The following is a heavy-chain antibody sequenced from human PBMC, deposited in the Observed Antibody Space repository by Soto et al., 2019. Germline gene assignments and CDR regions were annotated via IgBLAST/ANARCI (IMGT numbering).Heavy chain of an antibody. CDR3: ARDRDYGGNSRGYYYYYGMEV. D-gene: IGHD4-17*01. J-gene: IGHJ6*02. CDR2: IIPIFGTA. CDR1: GGTFSSYA. V-gene: IGHV1-69*13. Sequence: SVKVSCKAFGGTFSSYAISRVPQAPRQGLEWIGGIIPIFGTANYAQKFQGRVTITADESTSTAYMELSSLRSEDTAVYYCARDRDYGGNSRGYYYYYGMEVWGQGTTVTVSS.